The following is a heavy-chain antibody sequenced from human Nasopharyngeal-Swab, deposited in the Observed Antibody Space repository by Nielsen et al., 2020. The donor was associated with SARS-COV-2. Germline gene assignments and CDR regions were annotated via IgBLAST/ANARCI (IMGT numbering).Heavy chain of an antibody. D-gene: IGHD3-22*01. J-gene: IGHJ4*02. V-gene: IGHV3-48*02. CDR3: ARAKLSYYDSSGFDY. Sequence: GGSLRLSCGASGFTFSSYSMNWVRQAPGKGLEWVSYISSSSSTIYYADSVKGRFTISRDNAKNSLYLQMNSLRDEDTAVYYCARAKLSYYDSSGFDYWGQGTLVTVSS. CDR2: ISSSSSTI. CDR1: GFTFSSYS.